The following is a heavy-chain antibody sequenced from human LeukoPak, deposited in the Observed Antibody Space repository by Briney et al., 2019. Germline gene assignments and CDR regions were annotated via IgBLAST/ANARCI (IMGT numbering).Heavy chain of an antibody. Sequence: ASVKVSCKASGYTXICYYMHWVRQAPGQGLEWMGWIKPNSGGTNYAQKLQGRVTMTRDTSISTAYMERSRLRSDDTAVYYCARDEVGIFDYWGQGTLVTVSS. CDR3: ARDEVGIFDY. V-gene: IGHV1-2*02. D-gene: IGHD1-26*01. CDR1: GYTXICYY. CDR2: IKPNSGGT. J-gene: IGHJ4*02.